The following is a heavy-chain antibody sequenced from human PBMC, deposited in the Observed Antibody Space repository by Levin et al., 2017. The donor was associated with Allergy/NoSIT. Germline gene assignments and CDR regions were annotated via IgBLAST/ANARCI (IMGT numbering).Heavy chain of an antibody. Sequence: SETLSLTCTVSGGSISSSSYYWGWIRQPPGKGLEWIGSIYYSGSTYYNPSLKSRVTISVDTSKNQFSLKLSSVTAADTAVYYCARQEMHGSLYYSWGQGTLVTVSS. CDR1: GGSISSSSYY. CDR3: ARQEMHGSLYYS. D-gene: IGHD2-8*01. V-gene: IGHV4-39*01. CDR2: IYYSGST. J-gene: IGHJ4*02.